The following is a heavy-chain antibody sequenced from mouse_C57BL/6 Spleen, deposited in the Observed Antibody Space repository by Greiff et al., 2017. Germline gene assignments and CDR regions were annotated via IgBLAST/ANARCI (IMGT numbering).Heavy chain of an antibody. V-gene: IGHV6-6*01. CDR1: GFTFSDAW. CDR3: TREYGYDEAMDY. J-gene: IGHJ4*01. Sequence: EVMLVESGGGLVQPGGSMKLSCAASGFTFSDAWMDWVRQSPEKGLEWVAEIRNKANNHATYYAESVKGRFTISRDDSKSSVYLQMNSLRAEDTGIYYCTREYGYDEAMDYWGQGTSVTVSS. CDR2: IRNKANNHAT. D-gene: IGHD2-2*01.